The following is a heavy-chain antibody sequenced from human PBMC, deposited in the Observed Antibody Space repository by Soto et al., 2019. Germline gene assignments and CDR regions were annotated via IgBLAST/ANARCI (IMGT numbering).Heavy chain of an antibody. CDR2: IYYSGST. CDR3: ARDDHGDYSRSPYYYGMDV. D-gene: IGHD4-17*01. J-gene: IGHJ6*02. V-gene: IGHV4-30-4*01. Sequence: PSETLSLTCTVSGGSISSGDYYWSWIRQPPGKGLEWIGYIYYSGSTYYNPSLKSRVTTSVDTSKNQFSLKLSSVTAADTAVYYCARDDHGDYSRSPYYYGMDVWGQGTTVTVSS. CDR1: GGSISSGDYY.